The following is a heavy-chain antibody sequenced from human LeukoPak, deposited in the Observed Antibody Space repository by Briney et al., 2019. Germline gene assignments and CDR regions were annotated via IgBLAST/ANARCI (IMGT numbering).Heavy chain of an antibody. CDR1: GYTFTGYY. Sequence: EASVKVSCKASGYTFTGYYMHWVRQAPGQGLEWMGWINPNSGGTNYAQKFQGRVTMTRDTSISTAYMELSSLRSDDTAVYYCARDIPYTGYVGPVDLWGQGTLVTVSS. J-gene: IGHJ5*02. V-gene: IGHV1-2*02. D-gene: IGHD5-12*01. CDR3: ARDIPYTGYVGPVDL. CDR2: INPNSGGT.